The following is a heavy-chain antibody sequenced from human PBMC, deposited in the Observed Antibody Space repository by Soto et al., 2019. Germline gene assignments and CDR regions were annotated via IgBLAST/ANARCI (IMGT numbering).Heavy chain of an antibody. J-gene: IGHJ4*02. D-gene: IGHD5-12*01. V-gene: IGHV4-34*01. Sequence: SESLSLTCAVYGGSFSGYYWSWIRQPPGKGLEWIGEINHSGSTNYNPSLKSRVTISVDTSKNQFSLKLSSVTAADTAVYYCARGGDGYNHIGLFDYWGQGTLVTVSS. CDR2: INHSGST. CDR3: ARGGDGYNHIGLFDY. CDR1: GGSFSGYY.